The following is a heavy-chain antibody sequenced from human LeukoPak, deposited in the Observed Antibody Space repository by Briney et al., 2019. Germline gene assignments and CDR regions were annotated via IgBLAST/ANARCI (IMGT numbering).Heavy chain of an antibody. J-gene: IGHJ4*02. CDR2: ISSGSTYT. Sequence: PGGSLRLSCAASGFTFSNYVINWVRQAPGKGLEWVSSISSGSTYTYYADLVRGRFTISRDNANSSLYLQMSSLRDEDTAVYYCARGSSSGLKSYYFDYWGQGTLVTVSS. CDR3: ARGSSSGLKSYYFDY. CDR1: GFTFSNYV. V-gene: IGHV3-21*01. D-gene: IGHD3-10*01.